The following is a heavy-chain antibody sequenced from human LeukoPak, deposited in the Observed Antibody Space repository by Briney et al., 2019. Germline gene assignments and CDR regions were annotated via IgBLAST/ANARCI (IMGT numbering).Heavy chain of an antibody. V-gene: IGHV4-34*01. CDR1: GGSFSGYY. CDR2: INHSGST. D-gene: IGHD3-3*01. Sequence: SETLSLTCAVYGGSFSGYYWSWTRQPPGKGLEWIGEINHSGSTNYNPSLKSRVTISVDTSKNQFSLKLSSVTAADTAVYYCARGGIGMVDFWSGYYHDKYNWFDPWGQGTLVTVSS. J-gene: IGHJ5*02. CDR3: ARGGIGMVDFWSGYYHDKYNWFDP.